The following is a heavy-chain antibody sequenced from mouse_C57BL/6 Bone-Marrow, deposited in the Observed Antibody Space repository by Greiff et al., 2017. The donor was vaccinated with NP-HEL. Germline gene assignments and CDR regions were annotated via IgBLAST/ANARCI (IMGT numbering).Heavy chain of an antibody. Sequence: QVQLQQSGAELVRPGASVTLSCKASGYTFTDYEMHWVKQTPVHGLEWIGAIDPETGGTAYNQKFKGKAILTADKSSSTAYMELRSLTSEDSAVYYCTREGYGYDWYFDGWGTATTVTVSS. CDR2: IDPETGGT. V-gene: IGHV1-15*01. CDR1: GYTFTDYE. D-gene: IGHD2-2*01. CDR3: TREGYGYDWYFDG. J-gene: IGHJ1*03.